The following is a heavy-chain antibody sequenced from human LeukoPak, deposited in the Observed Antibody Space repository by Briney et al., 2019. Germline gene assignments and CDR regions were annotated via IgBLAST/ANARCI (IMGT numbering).Heavy chain of an antibody. D-gene: IGHD6-19*01. CDR2: IYYSGST. Sequence: SETLSLTCTVSGGSISSYYWSWIRQPPGKGLEWIGYIYYSGSTNYNPSLKSRVTISVDTSKNQFSLKLSSVTAADTAVYYCARAGRVAGTLRFDYWGRGTLVTVSS. CDR1: GGSISSYY. J-gene: IGHJ4*02. CDR3: ARAGRVAGTLRFDY. V-gene: IGHV4-59*01.